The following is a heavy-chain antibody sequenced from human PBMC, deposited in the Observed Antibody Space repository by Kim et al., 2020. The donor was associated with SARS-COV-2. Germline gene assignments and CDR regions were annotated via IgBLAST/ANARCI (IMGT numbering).Heavy chain of an antibody. Sequence: SETLSLTCAVYGGSFSGYYWSWLRQPPGKGLEWVGEINHSGSPNYNPTLMRQVTISVSTAKNQYSLTLDYVTPTAAAVYYCSTGSGVAADLWY. CDR2: INHSGSP. V-gene: IGHV4-34*01. J-gene: IGHJ2*01. CDR3: STGSGVAADLWY. CDR1: GGSFSGYY. D-gene: IGHD3-3*01.